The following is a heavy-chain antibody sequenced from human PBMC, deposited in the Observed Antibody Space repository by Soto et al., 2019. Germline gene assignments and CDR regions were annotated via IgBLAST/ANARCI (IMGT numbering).Heavy chain of an antibody. D-gene: IGHD3-22*01. J-gene: IGHJ5*02. CDR2: IYHTGNA. V-gene: IGHV4-39*01. Sequence: PSETLSLTCTVSGGSINHYYWAWIRQPPGEGLEWIGSIYHTGNAYYNPSLKSRVTISVDTSKNQFSLKLTSVTAADAALYYCARDFFDSSDYTTNWFDPWGQGTLVTVSS. CDR3: ARDFFDSSDYTTNWFDP. CDR1: GGSINHYY.